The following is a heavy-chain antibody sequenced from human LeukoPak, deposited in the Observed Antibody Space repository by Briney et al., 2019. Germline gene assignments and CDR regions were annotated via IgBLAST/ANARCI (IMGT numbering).Heavy chain of an antibody. CDR3: AKDREVTPGLDS. J-gene: IGHJ4*02. CDR1: GFTFSSYA. V-gene: IGHV3-23*01. D-gene: IGHD4-23*01. CDR2: ISGSGGST. Sequence: PGGSLRLSCAASGFTFSSYAMSWVRQAPGKGLEWVSAISGSGGSTYYADSVKGRFTISRDNSKNTVYLHMNSLRVDDTAVYYCAKDREVTPGLDSWGQGTLVTVSS.